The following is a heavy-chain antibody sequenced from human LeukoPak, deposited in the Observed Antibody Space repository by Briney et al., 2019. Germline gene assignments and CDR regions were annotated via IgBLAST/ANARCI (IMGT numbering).Heavy chain of an antibody. V-gene: IGHV3-74*01. CDR2: INSDGSST. CDR3: AKIWDYVWGSYDY. D-gene: IGHD3-16*01. CDR1: GFTFSSYW. J-gene: IGHJ4*02. Sequence: GGSLRLSCAASGFTFSSYWMHWVRQAPGKGLVWVSRINSDGSSTSYADSVKGRFTISRDNAKNTLYLQMNSLRAEDTAVYYCAKIWDYVWGSYDYWGQGTLVTVSP.